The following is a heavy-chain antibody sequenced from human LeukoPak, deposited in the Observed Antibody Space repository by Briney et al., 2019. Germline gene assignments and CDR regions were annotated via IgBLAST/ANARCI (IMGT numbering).Heavy chain of an antibody. V-gene: IGHV3-30-3*01. Sequence: GGSLRLSCAASGFSVSNNYMIWVRQAPGKGLEWVAVISYDGSNKYYADSVKGRFTISRDNSKNTLHLQMNSLRAEDTAVYYCARDLGGLQLLYDYWGQGTLVTVSS. D-gene: IGHD2-2*02. CDR1: GFSVSNNY. CDR2: ISYDGSNK. CDR3: ARDLGGLQLLYDY. J-gene: IGHJ4*02.